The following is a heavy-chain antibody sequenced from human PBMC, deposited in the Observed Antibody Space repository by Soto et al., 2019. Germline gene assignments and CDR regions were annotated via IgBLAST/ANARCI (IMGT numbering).Heavy chain of an antibody. D-gene: IGHD3-22*01. CDR1: GFNFSAYS. CDR2: ISSSSSSI. Sequence: PWGSLRLSCAASGFNFSAYSMDWIRQAPGKGLEWVSYISSSSSSIYYADSVKGRFTISRDNAKNSLFLQMSSLRDEDTGVYYCARPTYYYDSSGPPAYWGQGTLVTVSS. J-gene: IGHJ4*02. V-gene: IGHV3-48*02. CDR3: ARPTYYYDSSGPPAY.